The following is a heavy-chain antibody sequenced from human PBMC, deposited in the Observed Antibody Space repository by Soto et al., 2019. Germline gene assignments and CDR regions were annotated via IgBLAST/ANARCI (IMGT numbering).Heavy chain of an antibody. CDR1: GFSLSTSGMC. D-gene: IGHD3-10*01. J-gene: IGHJ4*02. V-gene: IGHV2-70*01. CDR2: IDWDDDK. Sequence: SGPTLVNPTQTLTLTCTFSGFSLSTSGMCVSWIRQPPGKALEWLALIDWDDDKYYSTSLKTRLTISKDTSKNQVVLTMTNMDPVDTATYYCARSTKGITMVRGAYDYWGQGTLVTVS. CDR3: ARSTKGITMVRGAYDY.